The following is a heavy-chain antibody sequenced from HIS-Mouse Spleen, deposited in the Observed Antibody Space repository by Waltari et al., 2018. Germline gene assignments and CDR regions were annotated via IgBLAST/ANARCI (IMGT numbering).Heavy chain of an antibody. J-gene: IGHJ2*01. V-gene: IGHV4-39*07. D-gene: IGHD6-13*01. Sequence: QLQLQESGPGLLNPSEILSLTCIFPDGSTSSRSYYWAWIRQPPGKGLEWIGSIYYSGSTSYNPSLKSRVTISVDTSKNQFSLKLSSVTAADTAVYYCAREIPYSSSWYDWYFDLWGRGTLVTVSS. CDR2: IYYSGST. CDR3: AREIPYSSSWYDWYFDL. CDR1: DGSTSSRSYY.